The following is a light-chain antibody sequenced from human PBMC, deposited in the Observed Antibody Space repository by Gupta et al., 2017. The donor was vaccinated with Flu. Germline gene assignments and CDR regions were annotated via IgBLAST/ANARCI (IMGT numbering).Light chain of an antibody. Sequence: ERATLSCTASQSVSRYLAWYQQKPGQAPMLLIYYASNRATGIPAMFSGSGSGTDFTLTISSLEPEDFAVYYCQQRSNWPPYTFGQGTKLQIK. CDR3: QQRSNWPPYT. J-gene: IGKJ2*01. CDR1: QSVSRY. V-gene: IGKV3-11*01. CDR2: YAS.